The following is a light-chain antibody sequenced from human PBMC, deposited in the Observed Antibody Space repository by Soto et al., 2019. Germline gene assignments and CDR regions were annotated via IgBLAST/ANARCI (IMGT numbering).Light chain of an antibody. J-gene: IGKJ3*01. V-gene: IGKV1-9*01. CDR3: QQLNSYPSIT. Sequence: IQLTQSPSSLSASVGDRVTITCRASQGVRSYLAWYQQKPGQAPKLLIYGASTLQSGVPSRFSGSGSGTDFTLTISNLQPEDFATYYCQQLNSYPSITFGPGTTGDVK. CDR1: QGVRSY. CDR2: GAS.